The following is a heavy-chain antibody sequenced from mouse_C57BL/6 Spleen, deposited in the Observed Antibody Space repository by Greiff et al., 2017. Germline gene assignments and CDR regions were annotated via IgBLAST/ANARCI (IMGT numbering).Heavy chain of an antibody. Sequence: VQLQQSGAELVKPGASVKISCKASGYAFSSYWMNWVKQRPGKGLEWIGQIYPGDGDTKYNGKFKGKATLTADKSSSTAYIQLSGLTSEDCAVYFCARSDYGSRPHWYFAVWGTGTTVTVSS. CDR3: ARSDYGSRPHWYFAV. J-gene: IGHJ1*03. CDR2: IYPGDGDT. CDR1: GYAFSSYW. V-gene: IGHV1-80*01. D-gene: IGHD1-1*01.